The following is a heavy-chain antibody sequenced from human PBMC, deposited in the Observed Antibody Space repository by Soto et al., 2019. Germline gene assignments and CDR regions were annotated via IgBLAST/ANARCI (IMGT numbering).Heavy chain of an antibody. CDR1: GGSISSGGYY. D-gene: IGHD1-26*01. V-gene: IGHV4-31*03. Sequence: SETLSLTCTVPGGSISSGGYYWSWIRQYPGKGLEWIGYIYRSGTTFYNPSLRSRLTISVDTSKNQFSLKLNSVTAADTAVYYCAREGEVGPYYFDYWGQGTLVTVSS. CDR2: IYRSGTT. J-gene: IGHJ4*02. CDR3: AREGEVGPYYFDY.